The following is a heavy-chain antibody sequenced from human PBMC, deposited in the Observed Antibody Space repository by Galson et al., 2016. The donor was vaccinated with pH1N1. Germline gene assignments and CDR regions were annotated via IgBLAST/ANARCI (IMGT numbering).Heavy chain of an antibody. CDR3: AQYSSASEDPA. J-gene: IGHJ4*02. Sequence: SVKVSCKASTFTFTKYYIHWVRQAPGQGLQWMGIINPRDGGTISAQRWEDRLIMTRDMSTTTVYLELSSLRSDDTVMYYCAQYSSASEDPAWGQETLVTVSS. D-gene: IGHD6-19*01. V-gene: IGHV1-46*04. CDR2: INPRDGGT. CDR1: TFTFTKYY.